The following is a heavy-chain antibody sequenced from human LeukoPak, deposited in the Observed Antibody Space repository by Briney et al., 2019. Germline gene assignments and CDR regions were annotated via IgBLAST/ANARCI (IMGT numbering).Heavy chain of an antibody. CDR3: AREQTRAGDLDY. D-gene: IGHD6-13*01. V-gene: IGHV3-69-1*01. CDR2: VSNNNAI. CDR1: GFTFSSYA. Sequence: GGSLRLSCAASGFTFSSYAMNWVRQAPGRGLEWVSSVSNNNAIFYADSVKGRFTISRDNARNSLYLQMFSPRVEDTAVYYCAREQTRAGDLDYWGQGAQITVSS. J-gene: IGHJ4*02.